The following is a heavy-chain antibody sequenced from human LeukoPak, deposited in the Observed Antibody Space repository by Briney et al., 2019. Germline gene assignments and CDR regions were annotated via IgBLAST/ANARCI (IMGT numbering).Heavy chain of an antibody. CDR1: GYTFTGYY. CDR3: ARVSIRLGIMITFGGVIDLDY. D-gene: IGHD3-16*02. V-gene: IGHV1-2*02. J-gene: IGHJ4*02. CDR2: INPNSGGT. Sequence: APVKVSCKASGYTFTGYYMHWVRQAPGQGLEWMGWINPNSGGTNYAQKFQGRVTMTRDTSISTAYMELSRLRSDDTAVYYCARVSIRLGIMITFGGVIDLDYWGQGTLVTVSS.